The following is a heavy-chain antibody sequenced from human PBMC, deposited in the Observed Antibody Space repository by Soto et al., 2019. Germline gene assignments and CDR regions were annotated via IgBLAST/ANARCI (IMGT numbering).Heavy chain of an antibody. D-gene: IGHD3-3*01. CDR3: AKDPNHRITIFGVVDYYFDY. J-gene: IGHJ4*02. V-gene: IGHV3-23*01. CDR2: ISGSGGST. Sequence: GGSLRLSCAASGFTFSSYAMSWVRQAPGKGLEWVSAISGSGGSTYYADSVKGRFTISRDNSKNTLYLQMTSLRAEDTAVYYCAKDPNHRITIFGVVDYYFDYWGQGTLVTVSS. CDR1: GFTFSSYA.